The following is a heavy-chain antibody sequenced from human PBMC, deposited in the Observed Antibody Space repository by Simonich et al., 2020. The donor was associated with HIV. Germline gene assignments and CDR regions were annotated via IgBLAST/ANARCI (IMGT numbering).Heavy chain of an antibody. CDR2: INHSGKN. CDR3: GGLGRTGIAVAGIYGRGAFDI. V-gene: IGHV4-34*01. J-gene: IGHJ3*02. Sequence: QVQLQQWGAGLLKPSETLSLTCAVYGGSFSGYYWSWIRQPPGKGLAWIGEINHSGKNHHNPSPKEPVNQTGDPVKDQVPLKLCLGTGADTAVYLCGGLGRTGIAVAGIYGRGAFDIWGQGTMVTVSS. D-gene: IGHD6-19*01. CDR1: GGSFSGYY.